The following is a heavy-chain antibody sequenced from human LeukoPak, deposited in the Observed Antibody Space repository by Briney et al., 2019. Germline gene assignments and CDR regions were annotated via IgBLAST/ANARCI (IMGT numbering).Heavy chain of an antibody. CDR3: ARGGGWFDP. V-gene: IGHV1-46*01. CDR1: GYTFTSNY. Sequence: GASVKVSCKAFGYTFTSNYMHWVRQAPGQGPEWMGVISPSGGSTTYAQKFQGRVTLTRDMSTSTDYLELSSLRSEDTAVYYCARGGGWFDPWGQGTLVTVSS. CDR2: ISPSGGST. J-gene: IGHJ5*02. D-gene: IGHD3-16*01.